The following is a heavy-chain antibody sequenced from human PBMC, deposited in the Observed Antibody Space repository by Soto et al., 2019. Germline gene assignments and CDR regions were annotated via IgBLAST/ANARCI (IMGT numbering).Heavy chain of an antibody. CDR2: INAGNGNT. V-gene: IGHV1-3*01. CDR1: GYTFTSYA. Sequence: ASVKVSCKASGYTFTSYAMHWVRQAPGQRLEWMGWINAGNGNTKYSQKFQGRVTITRDTSASTAYMELSSLRSEDTAVYYCARKYSSSWAFDYWGQGTLVTVSS. CDR3: ARKYSSSWAFDY. J-gene: IGHJ4*02. D-gene: IGHD6-13*01.